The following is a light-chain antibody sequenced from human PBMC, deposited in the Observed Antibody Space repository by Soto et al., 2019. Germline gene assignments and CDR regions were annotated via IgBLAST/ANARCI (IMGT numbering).Light chain of an antibody. V-gene: IGKV3-15*01. CDR1: QSISSN. CDR2: DTS. J-gene: IGKJ1*01. Sequence: EIVMTQSPDMLSVSPGERATLSCRVSQSISSNLAWYQQNPGQAPRLLIYDTSTRATGIPARFSGSGSGTECTLTISGLQSEDFAVYHCHQYGGSPPTFGQGTKVDIK. CDR3: HQYGGSPPT.